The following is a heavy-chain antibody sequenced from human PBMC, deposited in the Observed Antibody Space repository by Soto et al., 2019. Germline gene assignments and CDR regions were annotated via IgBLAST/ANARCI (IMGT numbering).Heavy chain of an antibody. V-gene: IGHV3-23*01. J-gene: IGHJ6*02. Sequence: PGGSLRLSCAASGFTFSSYAMSWVRQAPGKGLEWVSAISGSGGSTYYADSVKGRFTISRDNSKNTLYLQMNSLRAEDTAVYYCAKDSPDDFWSGYFGYYGMDVWGQGTTVTVSS. D-gene: IGHD3-3*01. CDR1: GFTFSSYA. CDR2: ISGSGGST. CDR3: AKDSPDDFWSGYFGYYGMDV.